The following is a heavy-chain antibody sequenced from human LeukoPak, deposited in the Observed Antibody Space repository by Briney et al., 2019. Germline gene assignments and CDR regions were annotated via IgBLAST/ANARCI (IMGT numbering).Heavy chain of an antibody. CDR3: TKVTSAGSCYQSDY. J-gene: IGHJ4*02. D-gene: IGHD2-15*01. V-gene: IGHV3-23*01. CDR2: ISDRGGTT. Sequence: GGSLRLSCAASGFTFSSYAMAWVRQAPGKGLEWVSGISDRGGTTYYADSVEGRFTISRDNSKNTLYLQMNNLGAEDTAVYYCTKVTSAGSCYQSDYWGQGTLVTVSS. CDR1: GFTFSSYA.